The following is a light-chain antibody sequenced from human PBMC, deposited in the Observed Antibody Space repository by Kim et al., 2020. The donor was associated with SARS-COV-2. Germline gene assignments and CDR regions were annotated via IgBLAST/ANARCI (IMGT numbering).Light chain of an antibody. Sequence: SSELTQDPAVSVALGQTVRITCQGDSLRSYYASWYQQNPGQAPVLVIYGKNNRPSGIPDRFSGSSSGNTAYLTITGAQAEDEADYYCNSRDSSGNHVVFG. J-gene: IGLJ2*01. CDR2: GKN. CDR1: SLRSYY. CDR3: NSRDSSGNHVV. V-gene: IGLV3-19*01.